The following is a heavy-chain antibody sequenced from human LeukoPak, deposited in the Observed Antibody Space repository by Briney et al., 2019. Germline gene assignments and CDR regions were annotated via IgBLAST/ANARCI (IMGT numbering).Heavy chain of an antibody. CDR2: INPNSGGT. CDR3: ARGVPYYYGSGSYYGY. CDR1: GYTFTGYY. D-gene: IGHD3-10*01. V-gene: IGHV1-2*02. J-gene: IGHJ4*02. Sequence: ASVKVSCKASGYTFTGYYMHWVRQAPGQGLEWMGWINPNSGGTNYAQKFQGRVTMTRDTSISTAYMELSRLRSDDTAVYYCARGVPYYYGSGSYYGYWGQGTLVTVSS.